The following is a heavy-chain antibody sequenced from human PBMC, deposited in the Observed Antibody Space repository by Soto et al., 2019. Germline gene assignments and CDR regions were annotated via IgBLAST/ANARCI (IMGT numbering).Heavy chain of an antibody. J-gene: IGHJ3*02. CDR2: IYWDDDK. D-gene: IGHD3-16*02. V-gene: IGHV2-5*02. CDR1: GFSLSTSGVG. Sequence: SGPTLVNPTQTLTLTCTFSGFSLSTSGVGVGWIRQPPGKALEWLALIYWDDDKRYSPSLKSRLTITKDTSKNQVVLTMTNMDPVDTATYYCAHRPANIAIWGSYRPHDAFDIWGQGTMVTVSS. CDR3: AHRPANIAIWGSYRPHDAFDI.